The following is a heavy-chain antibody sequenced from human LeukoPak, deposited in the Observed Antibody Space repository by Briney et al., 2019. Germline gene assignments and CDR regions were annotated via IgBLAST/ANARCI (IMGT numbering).Heavy chain of an antibody. CDR2: ISSSSSTI. Sequence: PGGSLRLSCAASGFTFSSYSMNWVRQAPGKGLEWVSYISSSSSTIYYADSVKGRFTISRDNAKNSLYLQMNSLRAEDTAVYYCAKEPITMVRGVIRWVFDYWGQGTLVTVSS. CDR1: GFTFSSYS. J-gene: IGHJ4*02. CDR3: AKEPITMVRGVIRWVFDY. D-gene: IGHD3-10*01. V-gene: IGHV3-48*01.